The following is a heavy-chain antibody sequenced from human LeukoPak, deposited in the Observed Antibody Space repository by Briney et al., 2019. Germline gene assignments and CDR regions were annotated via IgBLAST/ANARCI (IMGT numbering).Heavy chain of an antibody. V-gene: IGHV4-34*01. CDR1: GGSFSGYY. CDR2: INHSGST. CDR3: ARGPYYYGSGSPIDY. D-gene: IGHD3-10*01. J-gene: IGHJ4*02. Sequence: SETLSLTCAVYGGSFSGYYWSWIRQPPGKGLEWIGEINHSGSTNYNPSLKSRVTISVATSKNQFSLKLSSVTAADTAVYYCARGPYYYGSGSPIDYWGQGTLVTVSS.